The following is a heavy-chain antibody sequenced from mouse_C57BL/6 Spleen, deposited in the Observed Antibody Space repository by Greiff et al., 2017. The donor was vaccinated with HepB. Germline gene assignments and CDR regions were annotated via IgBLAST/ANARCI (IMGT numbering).Heavy chain of an antibody. CDR3: ARRGQLDYFDY. CDR2: IDPSDSYT. Sequence: VQLQQSGAELVMPGASVKLSCKASGYTFTSYWMHWVKQRPGQGLEWIGEIDPSDSYTNYNQKFKGKSTLTVDKSSSTAYMQLSSLTSEDSAVYYWARRGQLDYFDYWGQGTTLTVSS. V-gene: IGHV1-69*01. CDR1: GYTFTSYW. D-gene: IGHD3-3*01. J-gene: IGHJ2*01.